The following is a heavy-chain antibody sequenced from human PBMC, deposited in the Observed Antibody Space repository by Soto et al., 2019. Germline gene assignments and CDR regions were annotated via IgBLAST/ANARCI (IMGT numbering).Heavy chain of an antibody. CDR1: GFTFSTNS. J-gene: IGHJ5*02. Sequence: EVQLLESGGGLVQPGGSLRLSCAASGFTFSTNSMTWVRQAPGTGLEWVCGISGGGDSTHYADSVKGRFTISRDNSTNMVYLQMNSLTADDTAVNICSKWDGYGDQWGQGTLVTVSS. D-gene: IGHD5-12*01. CDR3: SKWDGYGDQ. V-gene: IGHV3-23*01. CDR2: ISGGGDST.